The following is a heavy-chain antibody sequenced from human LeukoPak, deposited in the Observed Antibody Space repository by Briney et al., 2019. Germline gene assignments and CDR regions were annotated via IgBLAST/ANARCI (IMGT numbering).Heavy chain of an antibody. J-gene: IGHJ4*02. D-gene: IGHD5-12*01. V-gene: IGHV4-30-2*01. CDR1: GGSISSGGYS. CDR3: AGIYSGYEYYFDY. Sequence: PSGTLSLTCAVSGGSISSGGYSWSWIRQPPGKGLEWIGYIYHSGSTYYNPSLKSRVTISVDRSKNQFSLKLSSVAAADTAVYYCAGIYSGYEYYFDYWGQGTLVTVSS. CDR2: IYHSGST.